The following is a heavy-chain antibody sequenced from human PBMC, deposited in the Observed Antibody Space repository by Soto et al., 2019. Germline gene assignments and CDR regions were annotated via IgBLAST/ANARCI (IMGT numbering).Heavy chain of an antibody. D-gene: IGHD2-21*02. Sequence: GGSLRLSCAGSGFTFSNYAMSWVRQAPGKGLEWVSAISGSGVRIYYADSVKGRFTISRDNSKNTLYLQMNSLRAEDTAVYYWAKGTFITLCYSDYWGQGTLVTVSS. CDR2: ISGSGVRI. CDR1: GFTFSNYA. J-gene: IGHJ4*02. CDR3: AKGTFITLCYSDY. V-gene: IGHV3-23*01.